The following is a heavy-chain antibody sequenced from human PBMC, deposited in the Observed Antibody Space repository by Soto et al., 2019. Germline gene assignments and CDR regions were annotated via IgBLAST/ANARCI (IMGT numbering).Heavy chain of an antibody. CDR3: ARGADYYDSSGYSA. D-gene: IGHD3-22*01. Sequence: TSETLSLTCTVSGGSISSGDYYWSWIRQPPGKGLEWIGYIYYSGSTYYNPSLESRVTISVDTSKNQFSLKLSSVTAADTAVYYCARGADYYDSSGYSAWGQGTLVTVSS. CDR2: IYYSGST. CDR1: GGSISSGDYY. J-gene: IGHJ5*02. V-gene: IGHV4-30-4*01.